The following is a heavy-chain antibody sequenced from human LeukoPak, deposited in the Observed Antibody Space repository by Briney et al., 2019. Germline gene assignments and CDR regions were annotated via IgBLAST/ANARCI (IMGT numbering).Heavy chain of an antibody. J-gene: IGHJ4*02. V-gene: IGHV1-69*01. Sequence: GSSVKVSCKASGGTFSSYAISWVRQAPGQGLEWMGGIIPIFGTANYAQKFQGRVTITADESTSTAYRELSSLRSEDTAVYYCARAAGARFLEWLLYHDYWGQGTLVTVSS. CDR3: ARAAGARFLEWLLYHDY. CDR2: IIPIFGTA. D-gene: IGHD3-3*01. CDR1: GGTFSSYA.